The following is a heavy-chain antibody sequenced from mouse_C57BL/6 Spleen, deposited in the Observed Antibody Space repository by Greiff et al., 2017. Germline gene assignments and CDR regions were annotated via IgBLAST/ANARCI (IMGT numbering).Heavy chain of an antibody. V-gene: IGHV1-50*01. CDR1: GYTFTSYW. D-gene: IGHD2-1*01. Sequence: VQLQQPGAELVKPGASVKLSCKASGYTFTSYWMQWVKQRPGQGLEWIGEIDPSDSYTNYNQKFKGKATLTVDTSSSTAYMQLSSLTSEDSAVYYCARGHYGKDYWGQGTTLTVSS. J-gene: IGHJ2*01. CDR2: IDPSDSYT. CDR3: ARGHYGKDY.